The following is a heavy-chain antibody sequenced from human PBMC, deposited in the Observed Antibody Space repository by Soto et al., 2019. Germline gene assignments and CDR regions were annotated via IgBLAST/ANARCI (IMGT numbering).Heavy chain of an antibody. D-gene: IGHD3-22*01. V-gene: IGHV1-69*13. CDR2: IIPIFGTA. J-gene: IGHJ4*02. Sequence: SVTVSCKASGGTFSSYAISWVRQAPGQGLEWMGGIIPIFGTANYAQKFQGRVTITADESTSTAYMELSSLRSEDTAVYYCARGSVVTKIRPLDYWGQGTLVTVSS. CDR3: ARGSVVTKIRPLDY. CDR1: GGTFSSYA.